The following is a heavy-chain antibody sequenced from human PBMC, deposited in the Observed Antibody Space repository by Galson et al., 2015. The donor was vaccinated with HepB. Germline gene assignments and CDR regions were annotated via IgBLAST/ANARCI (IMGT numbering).Heavy chain of an antibody. CDR1: GYTFTSYF. CDR2: INPSGGST. V-gene: IGHV1-46*03. Sequence: SVKVSCKASGYTFTSYFMHWVRQAPGQGLEWMGMINPSGGSTNYAQKFQVRVTMTRDTSTSTVYLELSSLRSEDTAVYYCARAASLLGVFDYWGQGILVTVSS. J-gene: IGHJ4*02. CDR3: ARAASLLGVFDY. D-gene: IGHD2-15*01.